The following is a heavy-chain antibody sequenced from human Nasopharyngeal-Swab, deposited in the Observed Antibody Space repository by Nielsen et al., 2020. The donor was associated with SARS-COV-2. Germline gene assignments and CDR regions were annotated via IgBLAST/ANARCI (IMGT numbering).Heavy chain of an antibody. D-gene: IGHD4-23*01. Sequence: VKVSCKASGGTFSSYAISWVRQAPGQGLEWMGGIIPIFGTANYAQKFQGRVTITADESTSTAYMELSSLRSEDTAVYYCARGGTYGGNSEHAFDIWGQGTMVTVSS. V-gene: IGHV1-69*01. CDR3: ARGGTYGGNSEHAFDI. CDR1: GGTFSSYA. CDR2: IIPIFGTA. J-gene: IGHJ3*02.